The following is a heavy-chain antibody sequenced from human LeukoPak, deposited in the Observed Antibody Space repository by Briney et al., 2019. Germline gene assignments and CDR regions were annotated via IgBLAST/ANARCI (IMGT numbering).Heavy chain of an antibody. V-gene: IGHV4-31*03. Sequence: SQTLSLTCTVSGGSISSDGYYWSWIRQHPGKGLEWIGYIYYSGSTYYNPSLKSRVTISVDTSKNQFSLKLSSVTAADTAVYYCARDLRDDSSGYLDYWGQGTLVTVSS. CDR1: GGSISSDGYY. J-gene: IGHJ4*02. CDR3: ARDLRDDSSGYLDY. D-gene: IGHD3-22*01. CDR2: IYYSGST.